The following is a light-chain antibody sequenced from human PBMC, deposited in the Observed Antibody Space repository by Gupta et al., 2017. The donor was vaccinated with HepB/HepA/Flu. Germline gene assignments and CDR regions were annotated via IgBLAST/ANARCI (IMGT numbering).Light chain of an antibody. J-gene: IGKJ4*01. V-gene: IGKV3-15*01. CDR3: HQKNNWPPA. Sequence: EIVMMQSPATLSVSPGERATLSCWASQTVSSNLAWYQQKPGQAPRLLIYGASTRATGIPARFSGSGSGTEFTLTISSLQSEDFAVYYCHQKNNWPPAFGGGTKVEI. CDR1: QTVSSN. CDR2: GAS.